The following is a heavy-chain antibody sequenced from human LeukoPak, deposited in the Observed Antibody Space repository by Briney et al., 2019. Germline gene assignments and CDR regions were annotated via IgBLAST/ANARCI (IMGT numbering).Heavy chain of an antibody. V-gene: IGHV7-4-1*02. CDR1: GGTFSSYA. CDR2: INTNTGNP. Sequence: ASVKVSCKASGGTFSSYAISWVRQAPGQGLEWMGWINTNTGNPTYAQGFTGRFVFSLDTSVSTAYLQISSLKAEDTAVYYCARRSGVVAALRWFDPWGQGTLVTVSS. D-gene: IGHD2-15*01. CDR3: ARRSGVVAALRWFDP. J-gene: IGHJ5*02.